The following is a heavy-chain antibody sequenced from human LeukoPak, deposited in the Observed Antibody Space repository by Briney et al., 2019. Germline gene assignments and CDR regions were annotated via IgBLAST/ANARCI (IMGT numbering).Heavy chain of an antibody. CDR2: INPNSGGT. D-gene: IGHD3-9*01. CDR1: GYTFTGYF. CDR3: ARAPKELRYFDWLGQRLYYMDV. Sequence: GASVKVSCTASGYTFTGYFMHWVRQAPGQGLEWMGWINPNSGGTNYAQKFQGRVTMTRNTSISTAYMERSSLRSEDTAVYYCARAPKELRYFDWLGQRLYYMDVWGKGTTVTISS. V-gene: IGHV1-2*02. J-gene: IGHJ6*03.